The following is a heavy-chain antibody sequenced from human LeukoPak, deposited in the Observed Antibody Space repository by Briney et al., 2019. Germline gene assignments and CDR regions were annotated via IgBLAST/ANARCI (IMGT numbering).Heavy chain of an antibody. D-gene: IGHD3-22*01. CDR1: GFTFSSYA. V-gene: IGHV3-23*01. Sequence: GGSLRLSCAASGFTFSSYAMSWVRQAPGKGLEWVSATSGSGGSTYYADSVKGRFTISRDNSKNTLYLQMNSLRAEYTAVYYCAKTPRYYDSSGYYYSEYYFDYWGRGTLVTVFS. CDR3: AKTPRYYDSSGYYYSEYYFDY. CDR2: TSGSGGST. J-gene: IGHJ4*02.